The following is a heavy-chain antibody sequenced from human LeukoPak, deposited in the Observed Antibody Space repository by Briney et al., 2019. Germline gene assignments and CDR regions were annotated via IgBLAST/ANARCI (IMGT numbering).Heavy chain of an antibody. J-gene: IGHJ5*02. Sequence: SQTLSLTCTVSGDSISSGDYYWSWIRQPAGKGLEWIGRIYTSGSTNYNPSLKSRVTISVDTSKNQFSLKLSSVTAADTAVYYCARDLGGRSGGSHWFDPWGQGTLVTVSS. D-gene: IGHD2-15*01. CDR3: ARDLGGRSGGSHWFDP. CDR2: IYTSGST. CDR1: GDSISSGDYY. V-gene: IGHV4-61*02.